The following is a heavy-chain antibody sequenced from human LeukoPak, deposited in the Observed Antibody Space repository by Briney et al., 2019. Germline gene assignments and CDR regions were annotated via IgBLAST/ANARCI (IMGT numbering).Heavy chain of an antibody. Sequence: SGGSLRLSRAASGFTFSSYSMNWVRQAPGKGLEWVSSTSSSSSYIYYADSVKGRFTISRDNAKNSLYLQMNSLRAEDTAVYYCAREGYCSGGSCYVLDYWGQGTLVTVSS. CDR3: AREGYCSGGSCYVLDY. CDR1: GFTFSSYS. J-gene: IGHJ4*02. V-gene: IGHV3-21*01. CDR2: TSSSSSYI. D-gene: IGHD2-15*01.